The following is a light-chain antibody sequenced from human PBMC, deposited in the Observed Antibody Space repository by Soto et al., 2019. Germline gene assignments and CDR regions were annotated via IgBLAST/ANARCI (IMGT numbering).Light chain of an antibody. V-gene: IGKV1-39*01. J-gene: IGKJ4*01. Sequence: DIQMTQSPFPLSASVGDRVTVTCRASQSISRYLNWYQQKPGNAPKLLIYAASNLQSGVPSRFSGSGSGTDFTLTISSLHPEDFATYFCQQSHTPPLTFGGGTKVEIK. CDR2: AAS. CDR1: QSISRY. CDR3: QQSHTPPLT.